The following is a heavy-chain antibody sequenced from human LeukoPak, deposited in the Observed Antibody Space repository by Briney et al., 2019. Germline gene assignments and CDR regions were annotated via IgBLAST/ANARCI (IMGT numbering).Heavy chain of an antibody. CDR2: IIPIFGIA. V-gene: IGHV1-69*04. J-gene: IGHJ4*02. Sequence: GASVKVSCRASGGTFSSYAISWVRQAPGQGLEWMGRIIPIFGIANYAQKFQGRVTITADKSTSTAYMELSSLRSEDTAVYYCAVHLPGDYLDRWGQGTLVTVSS. CDR1: GGTFSSYA. CDR3: AVHLPGDYLDR.